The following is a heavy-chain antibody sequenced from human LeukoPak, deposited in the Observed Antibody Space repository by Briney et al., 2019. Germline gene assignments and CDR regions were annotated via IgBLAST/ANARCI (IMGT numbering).Heavy chain of an antibody. CDR1: GCTFISYA. D-gene: IGHD3-16*02. J-gene: IGHJ4*02. V-gene: IGHV1-69*13. CDR3: ATRLGELSDFDY. CDR2: IIPIFGTA. Sequence: ASVKVSCKASGCTFISYAISWVRQAPGQGLEWMGGIIPIFGTANYAQKFQGRVTITADESTSTASMKLSSLRSEDTAVYYCATRLGELSDFDYWGQGTLVTVSS.